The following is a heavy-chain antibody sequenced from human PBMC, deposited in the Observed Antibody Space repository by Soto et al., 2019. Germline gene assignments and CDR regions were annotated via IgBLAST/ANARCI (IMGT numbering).Heavy chain of an antibody. CDR3: ATDSTAYSGSFGDAFDI. CDR2: ISAYNGNT. J-gene: IGHJ3*02. D-gene: IGHD1-26*01. Sequence: QVQLVQSGAEVKKPGASVKVSCKASGYTFTSYGISWVRQAPGQGLEWMGWISAYNGNTNYAQKLQGRVTMTTDASTSTAYMELRSLRSDDTAVYYCATDSTAYSGSFGDAFDIWGQGTMVTVSS. V-gene: IGHV1-18*01. CDR1: GYTFTSYG.